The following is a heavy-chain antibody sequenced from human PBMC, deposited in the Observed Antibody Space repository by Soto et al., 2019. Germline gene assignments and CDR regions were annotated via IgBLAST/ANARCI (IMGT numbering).Heavy chain of an antibody. CDR1: GGTFSSYA. CDR3: ARCVWQQLVEYYYYGMDV. Sequence: SVKVSCKASGGTFSSYAISWVRQAPGQGLEWMGGIIPIFGTANYAQRFQGRVTITADESTSTAYMELSSLRSEDTAVYYCARCVWQQLVEYYYYGMDVWGQGTTVTVSS. J-gene: IGHJ6*02. D-gene: IGHD6-13*01. CDR2: IIPIFGTA. V-gene: IGHV1-69*13.